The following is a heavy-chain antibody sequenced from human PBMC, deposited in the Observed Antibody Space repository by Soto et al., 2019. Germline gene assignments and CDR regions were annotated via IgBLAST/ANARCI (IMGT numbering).Heavy chain of an antibody. V-gene: IGHV4-39*01. D-gene: IGHD3-10*01. CDR1: GGSISSSSYY. CDR2: IYYSGST. Sequence: SETLSLTYTVSGGSISSSSYYWGWIRQPPGKGLEWIGSIYYSGSTYYNPSLKSRVTISVDTSKNQFSLKLSSVTAADTAVYYCARRGMVRGVIINCFDYWGQGTLVTVSS. J-gene: IGHJ4*02. CDR3: ARRGMVRGVIINCFDY.